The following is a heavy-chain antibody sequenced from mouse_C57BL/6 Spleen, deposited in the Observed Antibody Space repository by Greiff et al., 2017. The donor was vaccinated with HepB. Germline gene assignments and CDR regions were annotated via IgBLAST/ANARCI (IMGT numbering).Heavy chain of an antibody. J-gene: IGHJ3*01. V-gene: IGHV1-55*01. Sequence: VQLQQPGAELVKPGASVKMSCKASGYTFTSYWITWVKQRPGQGLEWIGDIYPGSGSTNYNEKFKSKATLTVDTSSSTAYMQLSSLTSEDSAVYYCARTYYYGSPPFAYWGQGTLVTVSA. CDR1: GYTFTSYW. D-gene: IGHD1-1*01. CDR2: IYPGSGST. CDR3: ARTYYYGSPPFAY.